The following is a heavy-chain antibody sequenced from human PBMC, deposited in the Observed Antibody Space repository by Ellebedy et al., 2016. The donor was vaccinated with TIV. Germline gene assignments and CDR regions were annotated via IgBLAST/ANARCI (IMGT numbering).Heavy chain of an antibody. D-gene: IGHD5-18*01. J-gene: IGHJ3*01. V-gene: IGHV3-9*03. CDR3: ARSRGFSYGNDAFDL. CDR2: INWSGATF. Sequence: SLKISCVVSGFTFEDFAFHWVRQAPGKGLEWVSGINWSGATFGHADSVQGRFTISRDNAKNTLYLQMDSLRVDDMALYFCARSRGFSYGNDAFDLWGQGTVVIVSS. CDR1: GFTFEDFA.